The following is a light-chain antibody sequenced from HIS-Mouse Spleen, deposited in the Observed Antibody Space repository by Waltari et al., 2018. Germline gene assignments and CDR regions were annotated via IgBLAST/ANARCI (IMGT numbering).Light chain of an antibody. J-gene: IGLJ2*01. CDR2: QDS. CDR1: AFPKTY. Sequence: SYELTQPPSVSVSPGQTARITCPGDAFPKTYASWSTHKTGQATVLLIPVDRAPSHRPNSGQAPVLVIYQDSKRPSGIPERFSGSSSGTMATLTISGAQVEDEADYYCYSTDSSGNHRVFGGGTKLTVL. CDR3: YSTDSSGNHRV. V-gene: IGLV3-10*01.